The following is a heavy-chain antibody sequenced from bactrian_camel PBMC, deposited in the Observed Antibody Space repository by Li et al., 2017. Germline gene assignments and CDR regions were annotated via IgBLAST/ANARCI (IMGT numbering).Heavy chain of an antibody. CDR1: GLTFDDHD. D-gene: IGHD6*01. J-gene: IGHJ6*01. CDR2: IKSDSST. Sequence: QLVESGGGSVQAGGSLRLSCTASGLTFDDHDMGWYRQAPECELVSTIKSDSSTYYADSVKGRFTISYDGAKNTVYLQMNSLKPEDTAVYYCAADLPPYGTSCPGSLGYWGQGTQVTVS. V-gene: IGHV3S55*01. CDR3: AADLPPYGTSCPGSLGY.